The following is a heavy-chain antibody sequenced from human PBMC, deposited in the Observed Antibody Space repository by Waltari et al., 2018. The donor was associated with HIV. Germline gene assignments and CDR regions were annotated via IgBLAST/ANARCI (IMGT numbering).Heavy chain of an antibody. D-gene: IGHD4-17*01. J-gene: IGHJ1*01. CDR1: GYTFTDYY. V-gene: IGHV1-69-2*01. CDR3: ATGGLRGFQY. Sequence: EVQLVQSGAEVKQPGATVKISCKVSGYTFTDYYIHWVQQAPGKGLEWMGLVEPEAGETIYAEKFQGRFTITAETSTDTAYMERRSLRFDDTALYYCATGGLRGFQYWGQGTLVTVSS. CDR2: VEPEAGET.